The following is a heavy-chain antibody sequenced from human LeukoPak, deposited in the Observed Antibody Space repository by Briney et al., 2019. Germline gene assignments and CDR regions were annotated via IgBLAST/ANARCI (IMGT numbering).Heavy chain of an antibody. CDR2: ISGSGGST. Sequence: PGGSLRLSCAASGFTFSSYGMSWVRQAPGKGLEWVSAISGSGGSTYYADSVKGRFTISRDNAKNSLFLQMNSLRAEDTAVYYCARGNGDYVWGSYPFGYWGQGTLVTVSS. J-gene: IGHJ4*02. CDR3: ARGNGDYVWGSYPFGY. D-gene: IGHD3-16*01. V-gene: IGHV3-23*01. CDR1: GFTFSSYG.